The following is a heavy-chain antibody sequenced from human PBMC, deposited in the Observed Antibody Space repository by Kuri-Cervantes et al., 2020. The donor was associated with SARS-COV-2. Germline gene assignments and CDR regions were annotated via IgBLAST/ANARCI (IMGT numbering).Heavy chain of an antibody. V-gene: IGHV1-18*04. CDR2: ISAYNGNT. CDR3: ARVPKFHTWDSWYNPDYGMDV. D-gene: IGHD6-13*01. Sequence: ASVKVSCKASGYTFTSYGISWVRQAPGQGLEWMGWISAYNGNTNYAQKLQGRVTMTTDTSTSTAYMELRSLRSDDTAVYYCARVPKFHTWDSWYNPDYGMDVWGQGNMVNVSS. J-gene: IGHJ6*02. CDR1: GYTFTSYG.